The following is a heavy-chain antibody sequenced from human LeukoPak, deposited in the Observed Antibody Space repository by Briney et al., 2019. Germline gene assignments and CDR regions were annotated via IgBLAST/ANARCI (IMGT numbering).Heavy chain of an antibody. D-gene: IGHD3-9*01. CDR2: IYYSGST. CDR1: GGSISSYY. V-gene: IGHV4-59*01. CDR3: ARSVYDILTGYYHFDY. J-gene: IGHJ4*02. Sequence: SETLSLTCTVSGGSISSYYWSWIRQPPGKGLEWIGYIYYSGSTNYNPSLKSRVTISVDTSKNQFSLKLSSVTAADTAVYYCARSVYDILTGYYHFDYWGQETLVTVSS.